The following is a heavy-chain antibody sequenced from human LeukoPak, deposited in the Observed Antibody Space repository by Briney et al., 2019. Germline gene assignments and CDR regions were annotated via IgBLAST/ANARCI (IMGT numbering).Heavy chain of an antibody. CDR2: IIPIFGTA. V-gene: IGHV1-69*13. J-gene: IGHJ5*02. D-gene: IGHD1-20*01. Sequence: VASVTVSCKASGGTFSSYAISWVRQAPGQGLEWMGGIIPIFGTANYAQKFQGRVTITADESTSTAYMELSSLRSEDTAVYYCARDNNWNWFDPWGQGTLVTVSS. CDR3: ARDNNWNWFDP. CDR1: GGTFSSYA.